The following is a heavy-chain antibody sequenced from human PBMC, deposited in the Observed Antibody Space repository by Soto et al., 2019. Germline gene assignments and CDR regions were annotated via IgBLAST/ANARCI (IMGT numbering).Heavy chain of an antibody. CDR1: GFTFSNYY. CDR3: AKRHTTVATPANYFDY. D-gene: IGHD1-1*01. J-gene: IGHJ4*02. V-gene: IGHV3-23*01. CDR2: ISGSTGST. Sequence: PGGSLRLSCAASGFTFSNYYMSWIRQAPGKGLEWLSYISGSTGSTFYADSVKGRFTISRDDSKNTLYLQMNSLRAEDTAVYYCAKRHTTVATPANYFDYWGQGTLVTVSS.